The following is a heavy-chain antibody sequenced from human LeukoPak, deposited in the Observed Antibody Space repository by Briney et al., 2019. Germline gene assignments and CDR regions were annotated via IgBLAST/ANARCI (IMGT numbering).Heavy chain of an antibody. CDR1: GGSISSYY. CDR2: IYTSGST. D-gene: IGHD3-10*01. CDR3: ARAPSAGSYSFYYFDY. J-gene: IGHJ4*02. V-gene: IGHV4-4*07. Sequence: SETLSLTCTVSGGSISSYYWSWIRQPAGKGLEWIGRIYTSGSTNYNPSLKSRVTMSVDTSKNQSSLKLSFVTAADTAVYYCARAPSAGSYSFYYFDYWGQGTLVTVSS.